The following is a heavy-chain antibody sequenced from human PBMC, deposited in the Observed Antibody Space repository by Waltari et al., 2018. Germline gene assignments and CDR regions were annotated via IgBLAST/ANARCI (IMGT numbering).Heavy chain of an antibody. CDR1: GGSISSYY. CDR3: ARDMGYSSGWYVVIHAFDI. Sequence: QVQLQESGPGLVKPSETLSLTCTVSGGSISSYYWSWIRQPAGKGLEWIGRIYTSGSTNYNPPLKSRVTMSVDTSKNQFSLKRSSVTAADTAVYYCARDMGYSSGWYVVIHAFDIWGQGTMVTVSS. V-gene: IGHV4-4*07. J-gene: IGHJ3*02. CDR2: IYTSGST. D-gene: IGHD6-19*01.